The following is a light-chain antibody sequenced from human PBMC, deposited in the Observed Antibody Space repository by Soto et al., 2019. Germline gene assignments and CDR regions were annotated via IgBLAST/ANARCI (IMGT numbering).Light chain of an antibody. V-gene: IGKV3-20*01. CDR3: QQYGRSPLMYT. CDR1: QSITSNF. CDR2: GAS. J-gene: IGKJ2*01. Sequence: EIVLTQSPGTLSLSPGERATLSCRASQSITSNFLAWYQQKPGQAPRLLIYGASTRAAGVPDRFSASGSGTDFTLTITRLEPEDFAVYYCQQYGRSPLMYTFGQGTKLGVK.